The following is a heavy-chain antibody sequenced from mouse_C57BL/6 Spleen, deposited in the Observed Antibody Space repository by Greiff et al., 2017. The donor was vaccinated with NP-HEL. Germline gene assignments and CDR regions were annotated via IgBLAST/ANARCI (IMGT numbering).Heavy chain of an antibody. V-gene: IGHV5-4*01. CDR2: ISDGGSYT. CDR1: GFTFSSYA. J-gene: IGHJ4*01. Sequence: EVQGVESGGGLVKPGGSLKLSCAASGFTFSSYAMSWVRQTPEKRLEWVATISDGGSYTYYPDNVKGRFTISRDNAKNNLYLQMSHLKSEDTAMYYCARPGGAMDYWGQGTSVTVSS. CDR3: ARPGGAMDY.